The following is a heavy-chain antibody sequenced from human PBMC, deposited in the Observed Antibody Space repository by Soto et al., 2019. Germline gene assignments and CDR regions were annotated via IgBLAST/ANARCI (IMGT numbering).Heavy chain of an antibody. CDR2: ISGSGGST. CDR1: GFTFSSYA. CDR3: AKTMAASGWFDP. D-gene: IGHD3-10*01. J-gene: IGHJ5*02. V-gene: IGHV3-23*01. Sequence: EVQLLESGGGLVQPGGSLRLSCAASGFTFSSYAMSWVRQAPGKGLEWVSVISGSGGSTYYADSVKGRFSISRDNSKNTLYLQMNSRRAEDTALYYCAKTMAASGWFDPWGQGTLVTVSS.